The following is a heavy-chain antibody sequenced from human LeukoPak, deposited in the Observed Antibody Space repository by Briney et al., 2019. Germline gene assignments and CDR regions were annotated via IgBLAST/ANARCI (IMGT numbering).Heavy chain of an antibody. J-gene: IGHJ4*02. CDR3: ARGGEWELLRMLVYFDY. V-gene: IGHV4-30-4*01. D-gene: IGHD1-26*01. CDR1: GGSISSGDYY. CDR2: IYYSGST. Sequence: SETLSLTCSVSGGSISSGDYYWSWIRQPPGKGLEWIGYIYYSGSTYYNPSLKSRVTISVDTSKNQFSLKLRSVTAADTAVYYCARGGEWELLRMLVYFDYWGQGTLVTVSS.